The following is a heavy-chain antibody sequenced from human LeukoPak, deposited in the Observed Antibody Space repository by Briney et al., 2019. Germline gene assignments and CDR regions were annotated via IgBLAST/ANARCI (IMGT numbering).Heavy chain of an antibody. D-gene: IGHD3-10*01. CDR2: ITGSGRGDST. CDR3: AKDMVPFITMVRGVIFDY. Sequence: GGTLRLSCAASGFTFSSSAMSWVRQAPGKGLEWVSSITGSGRGDSTNYADSVKGRFTISRDNSKNTLYLQMNSLRAEDTAVYYCAKDMVPFITMVRGVIFDYWGQGTLVTVSS. V-gene: IGHV3-23*01. J-gene: IGHJ4*02. CDR1: GFTFSSSA.